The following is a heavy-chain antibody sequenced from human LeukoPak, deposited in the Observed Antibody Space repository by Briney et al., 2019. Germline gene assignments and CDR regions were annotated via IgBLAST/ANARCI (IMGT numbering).Heavy chain of an antibody. D-gene: IGHD3-10*01. J-gene: IGHJ4*02. CDR1: GGTFSSYA. CDR2: IIPIFGTA. V-gene: IGHV1-69*13. CDR3: ARDIGAMVRGEVDY. Sequence: GASVKVSCKASGGTFSSYAISWVRQAPGQGLEWMGGIIPIFGTANYAQKFQGRVTITADESTSTAYMELSSLRSEDTAVYYCARDIGAMVRGEVDYWGQGTLVTVSS.